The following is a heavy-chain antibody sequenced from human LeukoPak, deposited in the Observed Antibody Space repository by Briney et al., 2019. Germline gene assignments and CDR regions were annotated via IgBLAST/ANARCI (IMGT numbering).Heavy chain of an antibody. CDR2: ISSSSSYI. CDR3: ARDGLWSVFDY. D-gene: IGHD3-10*01. J-gene: IGHJ4*02. V-gene: IGHV3-21*01. Sequence: ETLSLTCAVSGGSISSGGYSWSWVRQAPGKGLEWVSSISSSSSYIYYADSVKGRFTISRDNAKNSLYLQMNSLRAEDTAVYYCARDGLWSVFDYWGQGTLVTVSS. CDR1: GGSISSGGYS.